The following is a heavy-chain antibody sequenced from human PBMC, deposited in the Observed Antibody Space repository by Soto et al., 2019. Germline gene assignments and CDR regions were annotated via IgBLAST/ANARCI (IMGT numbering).Heavy chain of an antibody. CDR3: ASDYAAAGTGEVY. V-gene: IGHV3-33*01. Sequence: QVQLVESGGGVVQPGRSLRLSCAASGFTFSSYGMHWVRQAPGKGLEWVAVIWYDGSNKYYADSVKGRFTISRDNSKNTLYPQMNSLRAEDTAVYYCASDYAAAGTGEVYCGQGTLVTVSS. CDR1: GFTFSSYG. D-gene: IGHD6-13*01. CDR2: IWYDGSNK. J-gene: IGHJ4*02.